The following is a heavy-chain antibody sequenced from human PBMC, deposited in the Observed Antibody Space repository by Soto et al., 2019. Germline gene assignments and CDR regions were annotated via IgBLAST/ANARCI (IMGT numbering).Heavy chain of an antibody. D-gene: IGHD2-2*01. CDR2: ISAYNGNT. Sequence: ASVKVSCKASGYTFTSYGISWVRQAPGQGLEWMGWISAYNGNTNYAQKLQGRVTVTTDTSTSTAYMELRSLRSDDTAVYYCARDLGCSTTSCYGGVGYNWFDPWGQGTLVTVSS. J-gene: IGHJ5*02. CDR3: ARDLGCSTTSCYGGVGYNWFDP. CDR1: GYTFTSYG. V-gene: IGHV1-18*01.